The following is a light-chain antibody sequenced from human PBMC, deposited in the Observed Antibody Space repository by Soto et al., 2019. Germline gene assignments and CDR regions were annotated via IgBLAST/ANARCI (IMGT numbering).Light chain of an antibody. CDR1: SSDVGRYKL. CDR2: DVS. V-gene: IGLV2-14*03. J-gene: IGLJ2*01. Sequence: QSALTQPASVSGSPGQSITISCTGTSSDVGRYKLVSWYQQHPGKAPKLMIYDVSNRPSGVSNRFSGSKSGNTASLTISGLQAEDEADYYCSLYTTSTTLIFVGGAKLTVL. CDR3: SLYTTSTTLI.